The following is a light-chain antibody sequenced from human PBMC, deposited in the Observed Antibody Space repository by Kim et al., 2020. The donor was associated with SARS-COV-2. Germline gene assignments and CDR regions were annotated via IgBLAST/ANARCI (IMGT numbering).Light chain of an antibody. Sequence: SVYPGQTARSTCSGDKLGDKYDCWYQQKPGKSPVLVIYKDSKRPSGIPERFSGSNSGNTATLTISGTQAMDEADYYCQAWDSSTAVFGTGTKVTVL. V-gene: IGLV3-1*01. CDR2: KDS. CDR3: QAWDSSTAV. CDR1: KLGDKY. J-gene: IGLJ1*01.